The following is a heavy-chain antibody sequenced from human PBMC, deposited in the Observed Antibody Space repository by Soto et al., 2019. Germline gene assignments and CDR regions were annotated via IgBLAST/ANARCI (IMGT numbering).Heavy chain of an antibody. J-gene: IGHJ4*02. Sequence: EVQLLESGGGLVQPGGSLRLFCAASGFTFSNYAMTWVRQAPGKGLEWVSTLTSGGGSYYGDTVRGRFTISRDXXXSTXXXXXXXLRAEDTAVYYCARTDKFNSHSSGWANRFDYWGQGTLVTVSS. CDR3: ARTDKFNSHSSGWANRFDY. V-gene: IGHV3-23*01. CDR1: GFTFSNYA. D-gene: IGHD6-19*01. CDR2: LTSGGGS.